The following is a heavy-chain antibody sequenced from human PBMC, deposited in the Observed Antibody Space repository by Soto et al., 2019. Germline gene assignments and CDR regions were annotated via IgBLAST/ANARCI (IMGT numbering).Heavy chain of an antibody. CDR1: GGTFSSYT. J-gene: IGHJ3*02. V-gene: IGHV1-69*02. CDR2: IIPILGIA. D-gene: IGHD5-12*01. Sequence: ASVKVSCKASGGTFSSYTISWGRQDTRQGLEWMGRIIPILGIANYAQKFQGRVTITADKSTSTAYMELSSLRSEDTAVYYCARGWDIVATTDAFDIWGQGTMVTVSS. CDR3: ARGWDIVATTDAFDI.